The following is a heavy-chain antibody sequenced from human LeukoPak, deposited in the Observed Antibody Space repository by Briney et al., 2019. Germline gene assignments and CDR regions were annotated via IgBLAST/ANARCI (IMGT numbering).Heavy chain of an antibody. Sequence: GGSLRLSCAASGFTFSSYWMHWVRQAPGKGLVWVSRTNSDGSTTSYADSVKGRFTISRDNAKNTLYLQMNSLRADDTAVYYCTRSGRGGAFDIWGQGTMVTVSS. CDR3: TRSGRGGAFDI. J-gene: IGHJ3*02. D-gene: IGHD1-26*01. CDR1: GFTFSSYW. V-gene: IGHV3-74*01. CDR2: TNSDGSTT.